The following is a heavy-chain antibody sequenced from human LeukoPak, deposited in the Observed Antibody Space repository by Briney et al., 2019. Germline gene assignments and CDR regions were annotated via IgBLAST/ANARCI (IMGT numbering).Heavy chain of an antibody. J-gene: IGHJ4*02. CDR2: IRGSGDTT. V-gene: IGHV3-23*01. D-gene: IGHD2-21*02. CDR3: EKRGDKLDLI. Sequence: PGGSLRLSCAASGFTVSSNYMNWVRQAPGKGLEWVSAIRGSGDTTFYADSVKGRFTISRDNSENTVYLQMNSLRAEDTAVYYCEKRGDKLDLIWGQGTLVTVSS. CDR1: GFTVSSNY.